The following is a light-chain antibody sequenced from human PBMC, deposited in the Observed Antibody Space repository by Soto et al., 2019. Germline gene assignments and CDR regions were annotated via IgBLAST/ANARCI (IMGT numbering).Light chain of an antibody. CDR1: QSVSSGS. V-gene: IGKV3-20*01. CDR3: QQYGRSPWT. CDR2: STS. Sequence: EIVLTQSPGTLSLSPGERATLSCRASQSVSSGSLAWYQQRPGQAPRLLMYSTSIRATDIPDRFSGSGSGTDFPLTIRRLEPEDFAVYYCQQYGRSPWTFGQGTKVDIK. J-gene: IGKJ1*01.